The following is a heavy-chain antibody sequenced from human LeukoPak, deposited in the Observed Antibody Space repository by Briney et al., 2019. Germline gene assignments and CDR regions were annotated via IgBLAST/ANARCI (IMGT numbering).Heavy chain of an antibody. J-gene: IGHJ3*02. Sequence: GGSLRLSCAASGFTFDDYAMHWVRQAPGKGLEWVSGISWNSGSIGYADSVKGRFTISRDNAKNSLYLQMNSLRAEDTALYYCAKDLNYYDSSGYYLGAFDIWGQGTMVTVSS. CDR3: AKDLNYYDSSGYYLGAFDI. CDR2: ISWNSGSI. D-gene: IGHD3-22*01. V-gene: IGHV3-9*01. CDR1: GFTFDDYA.